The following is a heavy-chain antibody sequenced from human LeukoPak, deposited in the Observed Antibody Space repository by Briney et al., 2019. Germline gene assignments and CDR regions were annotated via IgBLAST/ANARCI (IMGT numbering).Heavy chain of an antibody. V-gene: IGHV4-61*02. CDR1: GGSISSGSYY. CDR2: IYTSGST. Sequence: SETLSLTCTVSGGSISSGSYYWSWIRQPAGKGLEWIGRIYTSGSTNYNPSLKSRVTISVDTSKNQFSLNLNSVTAADTAVYFCARDEGSAYPFDYWGQGTLVTVSS. CDR3: ARDEGSAYPFDY. J-gene: IGHJ4*02. D-gene: IGHD3-22*01.